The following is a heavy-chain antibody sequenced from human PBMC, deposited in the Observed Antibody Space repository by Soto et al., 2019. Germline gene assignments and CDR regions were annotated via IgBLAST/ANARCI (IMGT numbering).Heavy chain of an antibody. D-gene: IGHD6-19*01. Sequence: QVHLVESGGGVVQPGRSLRLSCAASGFRFGDYGMHWVRQAPGKGLEWVAVIPNDASNIYYGESVKGRFTISRENSKNMVYLQMSSLRPEVTAVYYCAKGSHSSGWYPGAESWGQGTLVIVSP. J-gene: IGHJ4*02. CDR3: AKGSHSSGWYPGAES. CDR1: GFRFGDYG. CDR2: IPNDASNI. V-gene: IGHV3-30*18.